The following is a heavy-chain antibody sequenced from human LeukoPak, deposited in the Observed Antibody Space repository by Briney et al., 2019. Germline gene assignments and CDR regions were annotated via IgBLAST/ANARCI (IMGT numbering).Heavy chain of an antibody. CDR1: GFTFDDHA. J-gene: IGHJ4*02. V-gene: IGHV3-20*04. CDR2: INWSGAGT. D-gene: IGHD2-21*02. Sequence: GGSLRPPCAASGFTFDDHAMSWVRQAPGKGLEWVSNINWSGAGTDYADSVKGRFSISRDNAKNSLYLQMSSLRAEDTALYYCARGYCGGDCYFDHWGQGTLVTVSS. CDR3: ARGYCGGDCYFDH.